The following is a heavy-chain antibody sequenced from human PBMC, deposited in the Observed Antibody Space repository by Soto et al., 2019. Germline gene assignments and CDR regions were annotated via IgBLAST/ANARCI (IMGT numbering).Heavy chain of an antibody. Sequence: GGSLRLSCAASGFTFSSYAMSWVRQAPGKGLEWVSAISGSGGSTYYADSVKGRFTISRDNSKNTLYLQMNSLRAEDTAVYYCAKVPSVSEYYYDSSGSLGYWGQGTLVTVSS. CDR1: GFTFSSYA. J-gene: IGHJ4*02. CDR3: AKVPSVSEYYYDSSGSLGY. D-gene: IGHD3-22*01. CDR2: ISGSGGST. V-gene: IGHV3-23*01.